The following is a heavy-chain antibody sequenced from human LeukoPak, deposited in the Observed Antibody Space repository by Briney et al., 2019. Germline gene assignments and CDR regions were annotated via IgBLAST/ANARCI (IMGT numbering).Heavy chain of an antibody. D-gene: IGHD6-19*01. J-gene: IGHJ5*02. V-gene: IGHV3-33*01. CDR3: ARSNSSGWFNNWFDP. CDR2: IWYDGSNK. Sequence: PGRSLRLSCAASGFTFSSYGMHWVRQAPGKGLEWVAVIWYDGSNKHYADSVKGRFTISRDNSKNTLYLQMNSLRAEDTAVYYCARSNSSGWFNNWFDPWGQGTPVTVSS. CDR1: GFTFSSYG.